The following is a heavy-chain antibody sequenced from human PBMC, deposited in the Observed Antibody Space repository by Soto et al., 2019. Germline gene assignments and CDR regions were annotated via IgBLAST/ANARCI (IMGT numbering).Heavy chain of an antibody. CDR3: AREGGSGSPDWYFNV. CDR2: IYHSGIT. Sequence: PSETLSLTCAVSGTSMSSTFWWTWVRQSPKKGLEWIGEIYHSGITKYNPSLKSRVTISVDKSNNQFSLEMRAVTAADTAVYYCAREGGSGSPDWYFNVWGRGTLVTVS. D-gene: IGHD1-26*01. V-gene: IGHV4-4*02. CDR1: GTSMSSTFW. J-gene: IGHJ2*01.